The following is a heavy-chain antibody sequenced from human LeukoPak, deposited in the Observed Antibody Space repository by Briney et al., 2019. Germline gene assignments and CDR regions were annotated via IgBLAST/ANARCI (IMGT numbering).Heavy chain of an antibody. Sequence: GGSLRLSCAASGFTFSSYSMNWVRRAPGKGLEWVSSISSSSSYIYYADSVKGRFTISRGNAKNSLYLQMNSLRAEDTAVYYCARDSTYYYDSSGYPPDYWGQGILVTVSS. D-gene: IGHD3-22*01. CDR3: ARDSTYYYDSSGYPPDY. J-gene: IGHJ4*02. CDR1: GFTFSSYS. CDR2: ISSSSSYI. V-gene: IGHV3-21*01.